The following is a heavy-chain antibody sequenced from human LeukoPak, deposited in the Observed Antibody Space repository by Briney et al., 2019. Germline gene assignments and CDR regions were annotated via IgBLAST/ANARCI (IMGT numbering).Heavy chain of an antibody. CDR1: GGSISSYY. D-gene: IGHD5-12*01. J-gene: IGHJ3*02. V-gene: IGHV4-59*01. Sequence: KPSETLSLTCTVSGGSISSYYWSWIRQPPGKGLEWIGYIYYSGSTNYNPSLKSRVTISVDTSKNQFSLKLSSVTAADTAVYYCARAGDIVATPDAFDIWGQGTMVTVSS. CDR3: ARAGDIVATPDAFDI. CDR2: IYYSGST.